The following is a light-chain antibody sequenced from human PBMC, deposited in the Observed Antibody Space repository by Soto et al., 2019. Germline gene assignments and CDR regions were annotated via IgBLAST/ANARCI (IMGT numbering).Light chain of an antibody. CDR2: DAS. J-gene: IGKJ1*01. CDR1: QSISNW. Sequence: DIQMTQSPSTLSASVGDRVTNTCRASQSISNWLAWYQQKPGKAPKLLIYDASSLESGVPSRFSGSGSGTEFTLTISSLQPDDFATYYCQQYNSYSGTFGQGTKVDIK. CDR3: QQYNSYSGT. V-gene: IGKV1-5*01.